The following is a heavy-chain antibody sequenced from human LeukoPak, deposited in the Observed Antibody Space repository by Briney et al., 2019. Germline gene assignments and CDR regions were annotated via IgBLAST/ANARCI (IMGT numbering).Heavy chain of an antibody. J-gene: IGHJ6*04. D-gene: IGHD2-2*01. CDR3: ARLVVPAAPGYYYGMDV. V-gene: IGHV1-3*01. Sequence: ASVKVSCKASGYTFTSYAMHWVRQGPGQRLEWMGWINAGNGNTKYSQKFQGRVTITSDTSASIAYMQLSSLRSEDTAVYYCARLVVPAAPGYYYGMDVWGKGTTVTVSS. CDR2: INAGNGNT. CDR1: GYTFTSYA.